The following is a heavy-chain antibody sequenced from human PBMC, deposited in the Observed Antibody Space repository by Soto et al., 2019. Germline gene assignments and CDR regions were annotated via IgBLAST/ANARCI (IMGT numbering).Heavy chain of an antibody. V-gene: IGHV4-4*02. D-gene: IGHD6-19*01. CDR1: GGSISSSNW. Sequence: SETLSLTCAVSGGSISSSNWWSWVRQPPGKGLEWIGEIYHSGSTNYNPSLKSRVTISVDKSKNQFSLKLSSVTAADTAVYYCARASGLAVAGPFDYWGQGTLVTVSS. J-gene: IGHJ4*02. CDR2: IYHSGST. CDR3: ARASGLAVAGPFDY.